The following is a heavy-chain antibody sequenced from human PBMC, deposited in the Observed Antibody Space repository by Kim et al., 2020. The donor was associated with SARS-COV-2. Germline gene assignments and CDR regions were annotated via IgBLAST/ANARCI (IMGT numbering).Heavy chain of an antibody. J-gene: IGHJ4*02. CDR3: ARGKRNSNCYLSETFDF. Sequence: GGSLRLSCAVSGFTVSSSEMNWVRQAPGKGREWLSPIRGSNIIYYANSVQGRFTISRDDAKNLLFLQLRGLTVEDTAVYYCARGKRNSNCYLSETFDFWGQGTLMTVSS. V-gene: IGHV3-48*03. CDR2: IRGSNII. D-gene: IGHD5-18*01. CDR1: GFTVSSSE.